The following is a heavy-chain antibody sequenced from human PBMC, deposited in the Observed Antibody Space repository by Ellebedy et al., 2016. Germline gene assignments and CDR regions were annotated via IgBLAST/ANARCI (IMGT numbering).Heavy chain of an antibody. CDR2: IDTDDNT. D-gene: IGHD1-26*01. CDR1: GFIFRNYA. V-gene: IGHV3-53*01. Sequence: GESLKISXAVSGFIFRNYAMSWVRQAPGKGLEWVSLIDTDDNTYYADSVKGRFSISRDNPKNTLYLQMISLRAEDTAVYYCARVWTPTSGRQRALDYWGQGTLVTVSS. CDR3: ARVWTPTSGRQRALDY. J-gene: IGHJ4*02.